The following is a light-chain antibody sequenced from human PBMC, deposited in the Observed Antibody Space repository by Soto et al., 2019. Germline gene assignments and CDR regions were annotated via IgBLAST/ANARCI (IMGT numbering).Light chain of an antibody. CDR2: EVS. Sequence: QSALTQPPSAPGSPGQSVTISCTGTSSDVGGYNYVSWYQQHPGKVPKLMIYEVSKRPSGVPDRFSGSKSGNTASLTVSGLQAEDEADYYCSSYAGSNYVFGTGTKVTV. V-gene: IGLV2-8*01. CDR1: SSDVGGYNY. J-gene: IGLJ1*01. CDR3: SSYAGSNYV.